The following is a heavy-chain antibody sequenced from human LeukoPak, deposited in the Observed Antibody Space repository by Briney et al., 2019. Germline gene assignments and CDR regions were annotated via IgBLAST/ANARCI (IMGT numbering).Heavy chain of an antibody. D-gene: IGHD3-3*01. CDR2: ISGSGGST. Sequence: PGGSLRLSCAASGFTFSSYAMSWVRQAPGKGLEWVSAISGSGGSTYYADSVKGRFTISRDNSKNTLYLQMNSLRAEDTAVYYCARDPQRKSTIFGVVNRRAGDAFDIWGQGTMVTVSS. V-gene: IGHV3-23*01. J-gene: IGHJ3*02. CDR3: ARDPQRKSTIFGVVNRRAGDAFDI. CDR1: GFTFSSYA.